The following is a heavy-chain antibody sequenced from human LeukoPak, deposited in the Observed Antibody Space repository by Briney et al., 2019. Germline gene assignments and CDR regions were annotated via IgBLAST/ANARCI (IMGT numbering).Heavy chain of an antibody. V-gene: IGHV3-23*01. CDR3: AKKRTYSFDY. Sequence: PGGSLRLSCAAPGFTFSSYAMSSVRQAPGKGLEWVSAISGSGGSTYYADSVKGRFTISRDNSKNTLYLQMNSLRAEDTAVYYCAKKRTYSFDYWGQGTLVTVSS. J-gene: IGHJ4*02. CDR1: GFTFSSYA. CDR2: ISGSGGST.